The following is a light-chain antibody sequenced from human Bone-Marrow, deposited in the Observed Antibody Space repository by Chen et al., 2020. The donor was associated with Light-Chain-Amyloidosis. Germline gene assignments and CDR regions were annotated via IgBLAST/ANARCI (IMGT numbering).Light chain of an antibody. CDR1: QTVDSSY. CDR2: DAS. J-gene: IGKJ1*01. CDR3: QQYGTSPWT. V-gene: IGKV3D-20*01. Sequence: PGERATLSCGASQTVDSSYLAWYQQKPGLAPRLLIYDASYRATGIPDRFSGSGSGTDFTLTISRLEPEDFAVYYCQQYGTSPWTFGQGTNVEI.